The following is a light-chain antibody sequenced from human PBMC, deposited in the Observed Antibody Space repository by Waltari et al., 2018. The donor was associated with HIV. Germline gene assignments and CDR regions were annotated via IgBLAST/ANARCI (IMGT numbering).Light chain of an antibody. Sequence: QSVLTQPPSASGTPGQRVTISSSGGSPNIGNNHVYWYQQFPGTAPKLLIYRNNQRPSGVPDRFSGSKSGTSASLVISGLRSEDEADYYCAAWDDSLSGVFGGGTKVTVL. CDR1: SPNIGNNH. CDR3: AAWDDSLSGV. V-gene: IGLV1-47*01. CDR2: RNN. J-gene: IGLJ2*01.